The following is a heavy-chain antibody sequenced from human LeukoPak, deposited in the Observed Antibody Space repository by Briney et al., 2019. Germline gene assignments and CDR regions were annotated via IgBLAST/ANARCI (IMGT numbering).Heavy chain of an antibody. CDR3: ARGSNDYVWGSSRNWFDP. V-gene: IGHV3-21*01. J-gene: IGHJ5*02. CDR1: GFTFSSYS. Sequence: GGSLRLFCAASGFTFSSYSMNCVRQAAGKWLEWVSSISSSSSYIYYTDSVKGPFSISRENTKNSLYLQMNSLRAEDTAVYYCARGSNDYVWGSSRNWFDPWGQGTLVIVS. D-gene: IGHD3-16*01. CDR2: ISSSSSYI.